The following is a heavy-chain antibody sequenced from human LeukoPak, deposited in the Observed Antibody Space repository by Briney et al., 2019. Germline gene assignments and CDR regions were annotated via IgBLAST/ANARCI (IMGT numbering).Heavy chain of an antibody. V-gene: IGHV3-7*03. J-gene: IGHJ5*02. Sequence: GGSLRLSCTASGFSFSTYWMTWVRQVPGKGLEWVASIKEDGSDKKYVDSVKGRFTISRDNAGNSLYLQMNSLRAEDTAVYYCAKELSHRNWFDPWGQGTLVTVSS. CDR3: AKELSHRNWFDP. CDR1: GFSFSTYW. CDR2: IKEDGSDK.